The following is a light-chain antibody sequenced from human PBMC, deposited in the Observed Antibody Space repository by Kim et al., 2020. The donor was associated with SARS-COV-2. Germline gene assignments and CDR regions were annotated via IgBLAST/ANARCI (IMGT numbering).Light chain of an antibody. CDR2: DTF. J-gene: IGKJ1*01. CDR1: QPVVGN. V-gene: IGKV3-15*01. Sequence: VFRGDRATLSCEANQPVVGNFAWYQHKPGQAPRLPIYDTFTRATGIPDRFSVSGSGTEFSLTISSLQSEDFGIYYCQQYYIWPRTFGQGTKVDIK. CDR3: QQYYIWPRT.